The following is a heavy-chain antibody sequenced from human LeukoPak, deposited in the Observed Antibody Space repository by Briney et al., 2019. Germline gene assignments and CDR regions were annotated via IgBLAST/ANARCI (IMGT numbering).Heavy chain of an antibody. Sequence: GGSLRLSCAASGFTFSSYSMHWVRQAPGKGLEWVAFIRYDGSNKYYADSVKGRFTISRDNSKNTLYLQMNSLRAEDTAVYYCAKDRVIDYWGQGTLVTVSS. V-gene: IGHV3-30*02. CDR2: IRYDGSNK. D-gene: IGHD2-21*01. J-gene: IGHJ4*02. CDR3: AKDRVIDY. CDR1: GFTFSSYS.